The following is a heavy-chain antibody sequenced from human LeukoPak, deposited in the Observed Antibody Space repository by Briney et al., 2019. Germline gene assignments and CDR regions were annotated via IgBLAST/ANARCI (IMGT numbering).Heavy chain of an antibody. CDR2: ISGSGGST. V-gene: IGHV3-23*01. CDR3: ARVRRDNGYNPFDY. Sequence: GGSLRLSCAASGFTFSSYAMSWVRQAPGKGLEWVSAISGSGGSTYYADSVKGRFTISRDNSKNTLYLQMNSLRAEDTAVYYCARVRRDNGYNPFDYWGQGTLVTVSS. D-gene: IGHD5-24*01. CDR1: GFTFSSYA. J-gene: IGHJ4*02.